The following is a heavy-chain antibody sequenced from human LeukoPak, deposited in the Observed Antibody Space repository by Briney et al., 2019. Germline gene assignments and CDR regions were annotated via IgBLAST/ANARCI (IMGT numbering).Heavy chain of an antibody. Sequence: ASVKVSCKASGYTFTSYDISWVRQAPGQGLEWMGWISVYSGYTNYAQKVQGRVTMTTDTSTSTAYMELRSLRSDDTAVYYCAREGNDYDFWSGDREGRYYFDYWGQGTLVTVSS. D-gene: IGHD3-3*01. CDR2: ISVYSGYT. CDR1: GYTFTSYD. V-gene: IGHV1-18*01. J-gene: IGHJ4*02. CDR3: AREGNDYDFWSGDREGRYYFDY.